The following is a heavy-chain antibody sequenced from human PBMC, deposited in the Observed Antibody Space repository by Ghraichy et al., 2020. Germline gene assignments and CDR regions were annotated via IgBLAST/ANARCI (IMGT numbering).Heavy chain of an antibody. CDR3: AKDRAYYDYWFFDL. D-gene: IGHD3-22*01. CDR1: GFTFDNYA. J-gene: IGHJ2*01. Sequence: GGSLRLSCAASGFTFDNYAMSWVRQAPGKGLEWVAAVSGRGSSTYYADSVEGRFIVSRDNAKNTVFLQMSSLGAEDTAIYFCAKDRAYYDYWFFDLWGRGTQVTVSS. V-gene: IGHV3-23*01. CDR2: VSGRGSST.